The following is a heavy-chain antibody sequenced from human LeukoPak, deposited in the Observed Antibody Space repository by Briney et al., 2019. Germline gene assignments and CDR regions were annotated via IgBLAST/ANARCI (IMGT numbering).Heavy chain of an antibody. CDR3: ARHNPPNTYYDFWSGYPDPFDY. D-gene: IGHD3-3*01. V-gene: IGHV4-39*01. Sequence: PSETLSLTCTVSGGSISSYYWGWIRQPPGKGLEWIGSIYYSGSTYYNPSLKSRVTISVDTSKNQFSLKLSSVTAADTAVYYCARHNPPNTYYDFWSGYPDPFDYWGQGTLVTVSS. J-gene: IGHJ4*02. CDR1: GGSISSYY. CDR2: IYYSGST.